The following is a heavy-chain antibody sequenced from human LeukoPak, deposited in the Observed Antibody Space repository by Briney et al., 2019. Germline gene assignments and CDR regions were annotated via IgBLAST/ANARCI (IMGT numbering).Heavy chain of an antibody. Sequence: PGGSLRLSCAASGFTFTTYAMSWVRQAPGKGLEWVSAISGSGDSTNYADSVKGRFTISRDNSKNTLYLQMNSLRAEDTAAYYCAKAAIRGVIWYYFDYWGQGTLVTVSS. CDR2: ISGSGDST. V-gene: IGHV3-23*01. CDR1: GFTFTTYA. CDR3: AKAAIRGVIWYYFDY. J-gene: IGHJ4*02. D-gene: IGHD3-10*01.